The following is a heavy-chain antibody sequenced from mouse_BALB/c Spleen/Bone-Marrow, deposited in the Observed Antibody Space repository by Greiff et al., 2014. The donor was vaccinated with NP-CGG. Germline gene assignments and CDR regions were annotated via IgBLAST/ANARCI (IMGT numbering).Heavy chain of an antibody. D-gene: IGHD1-1*02. V-gene: IGHV2-9*02. J-gene: IGHJ4*01. CDR1: GVSLTSYG. CDR3: ARDGVYGSHYYAMDY. Sequence: QVQLQPSGPGLVAPSQSLSITCTVSGVSLTSYGVHWVRQPPGKGLEWLGVIWAGGSTNYNSALMSRLSISKDNSKSQVFLKMNSLQTDDTAMYYCARDGVYGSHYYAMDYWGQGTSVTVSS. CDR2: IWAGGST.